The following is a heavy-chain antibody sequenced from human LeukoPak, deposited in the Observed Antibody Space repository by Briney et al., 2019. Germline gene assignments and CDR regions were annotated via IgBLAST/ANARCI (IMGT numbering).Heavy chain of an antibody. CDR3: ARDASICSGGSCFSLYYYDSSGYYLNDY. CDR2: ISAYNGNT. CDR1: GYTFTSYG. D-gene: IGHD3-22*01. Sequence: ASVKVSCKASGYTFTSYGISWVRQAPGQGLEWMGWISAYNGNTNYAQKLQGRVTMTTDTSTSTAYMELRSLRSDDTAVYYCARDASICSGGSCFSLYYYDSSGYYLNDYWGQGTLVTVSS. J-gene: IGHJ4*02. V-gene: IGHV1-18*01.